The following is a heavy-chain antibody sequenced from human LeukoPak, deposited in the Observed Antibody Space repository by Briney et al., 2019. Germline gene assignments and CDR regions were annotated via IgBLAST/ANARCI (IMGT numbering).Heavy chain of an antibody. CDR1: GYTFTGYY. D-gene: IGHD3-10*01. V-gene: IGHV1-2*06. CDR3: TRDRGSGSYYILDAFDI. J-gene: IGHJ3*02. Sequence: GASVKVSCKASGYTFTGYYIYWVRQAPGQGLEWMGRINPNSGGTNYAQKFQGRVTMTRDTSISTAYMELSRLTSDDTALYYCTRDRGSGSYYILDAFDICGQATMVTVSS. CDR2: INPNSGGT.